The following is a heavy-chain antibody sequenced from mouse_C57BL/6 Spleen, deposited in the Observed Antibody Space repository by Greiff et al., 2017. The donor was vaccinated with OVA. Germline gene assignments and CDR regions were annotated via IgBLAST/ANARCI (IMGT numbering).Heavy chain of an antibody. CDR2: IYWDDDK. V-gene: IGHV8-12*01. CDR3: AHYYGSSYDYAMDY. D-gene: IGHD1-1*01. Sequence: QVTLKESGPGILQSSQTLSLTCSFSGFSLSTSGMGVGWIRQPSGKGLEWLAHIYWDDDKRYNPSLKSRLTISKDTSRNQVFLKITSVDTADTATYYCAHYYGSSYDYAMDYWGQGTSVTVSS. CDR1: GFSLSTSGMG. J-gene: IGHJ4*01.